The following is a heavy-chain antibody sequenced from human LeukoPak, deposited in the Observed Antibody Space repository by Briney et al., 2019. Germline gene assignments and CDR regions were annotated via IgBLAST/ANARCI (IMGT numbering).Heavy chain of an antibody. CDR2: INPNSGGT. J-gene: IGHJ4*02. V-gene: IGHV1-2*02. CDR3: ARDGDPDYDILTGYYDY. Sequence: ASVKVSCKASGYTFTGYYMHWVRQAPGQGLEWMGWINPNSGGTNYAKKFQGRVTMTRDTSISTAYMELSRLRSDDTAVYYCARDGDPDYDILTGYYDYWGQGTLVTVSS. D-gene: IGHD3-9*01. CDR1: GYTFTGYY.